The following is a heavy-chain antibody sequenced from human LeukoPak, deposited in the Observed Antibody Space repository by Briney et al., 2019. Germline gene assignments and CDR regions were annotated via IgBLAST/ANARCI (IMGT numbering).Heavy chain of an antibody. CDR1: GFTFSSYE. V-gene: IGHV3-48*03. J-gene: IGHJ5*02. CDR2: ISSSGSTI. Sequence: GGSLRLSCAASGFTFSSYEMNWVRQAPGKGLEWVSYISSSGSTIYYADSVKGRFTISRDNAKNSLYLQMNSLRAEDTAVYYCVIVVVVAATPDLFDPWGQGTLVTVSS. D-gene: IGHD2-15*01. CDR3: VIVVVVAATPDLFDP.